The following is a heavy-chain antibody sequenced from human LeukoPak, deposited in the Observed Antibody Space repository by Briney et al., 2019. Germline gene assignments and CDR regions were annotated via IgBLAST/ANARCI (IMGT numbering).Heavy chain of an antibody. D-gene: IGHD3-9*01. CDR3: ASDILTGYYMFDY. J-gene: IGHJ4*02. V-gene: IGHV3-48*03. CDR1: GFTFSSYE. CDR2: ISSSGSTI. Sequence: GESLRLSYAASGFTFSSYEMNWVRQAPGKGLEWDSYISSSGSTIYYADSVKGRFTISRDNAKNSLYLQMNSLRAEDTAVYYCASDILTGYYMFDYWGQGTLVTVSS.